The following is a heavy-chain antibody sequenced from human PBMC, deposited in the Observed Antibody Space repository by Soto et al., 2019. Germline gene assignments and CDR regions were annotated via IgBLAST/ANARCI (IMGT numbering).Heavy chain of an antibody. CDR2: IYYSGTT. CDR1: GGSINNNAYY. D-gene: IGHD1-1*01. V-gene: IGHV4-39*01. CDR3: ARRTTSRTNTFDN. J-gene: IGHJ3*02. Sequence: QLQMQESGPGLVKPSETLSLTCIVSGGSINNNAYYWNWIRQSPQKGLEWIGSIYYSGTTYYNPSLQSRITISIDTSRNPFSLKLGSVTAADTAVYFWARRTTSRTNTFDNWGQGTMVIVSS.